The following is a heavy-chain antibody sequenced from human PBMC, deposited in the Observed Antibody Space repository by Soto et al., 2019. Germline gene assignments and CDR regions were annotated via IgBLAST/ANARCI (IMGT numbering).Heavy chain of an antibody. CDR3: ARARLTTVTWIWFDP. D-gene: IGHD4-4*01. J-gene: IGHJ5*02. V-gene: IGHV1-8*01. CDR1: GYTFTSYD. CDR2: MNPNSGNT. Sequence: ASVKVSCKSSGYTFTSYDINWVRQATGQGLEWMGWMNPNSGNTGYAQKFQGRVTMTRNTSISTAYMELSSLRSEDTAVYYCARARLTTVTWIWFDPWGQGTLVKSPQ.